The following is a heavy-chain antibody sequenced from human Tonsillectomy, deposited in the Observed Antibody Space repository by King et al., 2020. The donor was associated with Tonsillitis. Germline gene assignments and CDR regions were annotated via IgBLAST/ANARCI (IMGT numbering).Heavy chain of an antibody. CDR3: AREKGCSGGACYSVTGY. CDR2: IVPILNLK. J-gene: IGHJ4*02. V-gene: IGHV1-69*09. CDR1: GDTFSNYA. Sequence: QLVQSGAEVKRPGSSVKVSCKASGDTFSNYAFTWVRQAPGQGLEWRGRIVPILNLKNYAQEFQGRVTLTADTSPSTAYMELSSLRTDDTAVYYCAREKGCSGGACYSVTGYWGQGTLVTVSS. D-gene: IGHD2-15*01.